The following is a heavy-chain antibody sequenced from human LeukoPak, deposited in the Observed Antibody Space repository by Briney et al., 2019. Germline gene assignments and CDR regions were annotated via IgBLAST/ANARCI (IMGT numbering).Heavy chain of an antibody. CDR3: ASADLAYCGGDCYHTFDY. J-gene: IGHJ4*02. CDR1: GGTISSYA. CDR2: IIPIFGTA. V-gene: IGHV1-69*05. Sequence: SVKLSCKASGGTISSYAISWVRQAPGQGLEWMGGIIPIFGTANYAQKFQGRVTITTDDSTSTAYMELSSLRSGDTAVYYCASADLAYCGGDCYHTFDYWGQGTLVTVSS. D-gene: IGHD2-21*02.